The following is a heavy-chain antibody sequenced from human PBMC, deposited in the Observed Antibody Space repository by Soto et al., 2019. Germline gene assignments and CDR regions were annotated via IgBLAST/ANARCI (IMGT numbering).Heavy chain of an antibody. CDR1: GYTFTSYD. J-gene: IGHJ6*02. CDR3: AKSIRGRLGVHYYYGMDV. D-gene: IGHD1-26*01. Sequence: QVQLVQSGAEVKKPGASVKVSCKSSGYTFTSYDINWVRQATGQGLEWMGWMNPNSGNTGYAQKFQGRVTMTRNTSISTAYMELSSLRSEDTAVYYCAKSIRGRLGVHYYYGMDVWGQGTTVTVSS. CDR2: MNPNSGNT. V-gene: IGHV1-8*01.